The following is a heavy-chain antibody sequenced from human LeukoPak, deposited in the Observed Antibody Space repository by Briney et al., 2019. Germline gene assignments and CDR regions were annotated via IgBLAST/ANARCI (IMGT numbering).Heavy chain of an antibody. CDR2: IYYSGST. CDR3: ASEYRLNYYDSSGYTDAFDI. V-gene: IGHV4-59*12. D-gene: IGHD3-22*01. CDR1: GGSISSYY. J-gene: IGHJ3*02. Sequence: PSETLSLTCTVSGGSISSYYWSWIRQPPGKGLEWIGYIYYSGSTNYNPSLKSRVTISVDTSKNQFSLKLSSVTAADTAVYCCASEYRLNYYDSSGYTDAFDIWGQGTMVTVSS.